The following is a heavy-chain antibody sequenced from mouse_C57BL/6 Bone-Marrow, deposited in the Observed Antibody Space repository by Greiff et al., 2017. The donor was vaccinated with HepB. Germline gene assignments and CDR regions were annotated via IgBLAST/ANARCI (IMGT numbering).Heavy chain of an antibody. CDR3: ARSAGTDYFDY. Sequence: VQLQQSGAELVKPGASVKLSCKASGYTFTSYWMHWVKQRPGQGLEWIGMIHPNSGSTNYNEKFKSKATLTVDKSSSTAYMQLSSLTSEDSAVYYCARSAGTDYFDYWGQGTTLTVSS. V-gene: IGHV1-64*01. CDR1: GYTFTSYW. J-gene: IGHJ2*01. CDR2: IHPNSGST. D-gene: IGHD4-1*01.